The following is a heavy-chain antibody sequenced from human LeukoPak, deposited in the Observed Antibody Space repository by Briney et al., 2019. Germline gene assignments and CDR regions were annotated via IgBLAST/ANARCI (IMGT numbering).Heavy chain of an antibody. CDR2: INNVGSHI. Sequence: GSLRLSCAASGFTFNTYSMNWVRQAPGKGLEWVSSINNVGSHIYYAGSVRGRFTISRDNAKNSLYLQMSSLRAEGTAVYYCTRDPTQYLRYGYFDYWGQGTLVTVSS. D-gene: IGHD4-11*01. CDR3: TRDPTQYLRYGYFDY. V-gene: IGHV3-21*01. CDR1: GFTFNTYS. J-gene: IGHJ4*02.